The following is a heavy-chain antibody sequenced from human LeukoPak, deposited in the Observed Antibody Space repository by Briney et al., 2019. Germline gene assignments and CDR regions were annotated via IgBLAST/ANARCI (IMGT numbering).Heavy chain of an antibody. V-gene: IGHV1-2*02. Sequence: ASVKVSFTASGYTFSGYYMHWVRQAPGQGLEWMGWINPNSGGTKYAQKFQGRVTMTRDTSISTAYMELSRLRSDDTAVYYCATEVTDWGQGTLVTVSS. CDR3: ATEVTD. J-gene: IGHJ4*02. CDR1: GYTFSGYY. CDR2: INPNSGGT. D-gene: IGHD5-18*01.